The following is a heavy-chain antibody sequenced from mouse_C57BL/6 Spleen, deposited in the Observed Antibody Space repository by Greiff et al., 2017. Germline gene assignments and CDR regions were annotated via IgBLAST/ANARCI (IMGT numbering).Heavy chain of an antibody. Sequence: VKLLESGAELVKPGASVKLSCKASGYTFTEYTIHWVKQRSGQGLEWIGWFYPGSGSIKYNEKFKDKATLTADKSSSTVYMELSRLTSEDSAVYFCARHDEGGYGNYYYAMDYWGQGTSVTVSS. CDR3: ARHDEGGYGNYYYAMDY. D-gene: IGHD2-10*02. CDR1: GYTFTEYT. CDR2: FYPGSGSI. J-gene: IGHJ4*01. V-gene: IGHV1-62-2*01.